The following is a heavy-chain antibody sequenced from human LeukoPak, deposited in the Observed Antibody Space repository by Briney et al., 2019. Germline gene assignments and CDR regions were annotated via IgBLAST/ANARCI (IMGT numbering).Heavy chain of an antibody. CDR3: VRSAFHAGSGNYYDY. J-gene: IGHJ4*02. CDR1: GFTFNNYW. V-gene: IGHV3-74*03. D-gene: IGHD3-22*01. CDR2: IDNAGSIT. Sequence: PGGSLRLSCAASGFTFNNYWIHWVRQAPGKGLVWVSRIDNAGSITTYADSVKGRFTISRDNAENTLNLQMNSLRVEDTAVYYCVRSAFHAGSGNYYDYWGQGTLVTVSS.